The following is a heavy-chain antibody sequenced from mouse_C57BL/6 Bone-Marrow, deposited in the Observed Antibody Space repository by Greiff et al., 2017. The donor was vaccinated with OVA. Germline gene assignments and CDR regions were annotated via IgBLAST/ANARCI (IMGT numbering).Heavy chain of an antibody. V-gene: IGHV5-12*01. J-gene: IGHJ3*01. CDR2: ISNGGGST. CDR3: ARQGHGYRGAY. CDR1: GFTFSDYY. Sequence: EVKVVESGGGLVQPGGSLKLSCAASGFTFSDYYMYWVRQTPEKRLEWVAYISNGGGSTYYPDTVKGRFTISRDNAKNTLYLQMSRLKSEDTAMYYCARQGHGYRGAYWGQGTLVTVSA. D-gene: IGHD2-2*01.